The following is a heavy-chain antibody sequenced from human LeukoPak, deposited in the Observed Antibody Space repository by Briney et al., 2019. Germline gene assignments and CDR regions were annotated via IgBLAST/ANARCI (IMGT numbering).Heavy chain of an antibody. D-gene: IGHD3-22*01. CDR1: GFTFSSSA. CDR3: AKLGYDSSGYPGIFDY. J-gene: IGHJ4*02. V-gene: IGHV3-23*01. CDR2: ISGSGGST. Sequence: GGSLRLSCAASGFTFSSSAMSWVRQAPGKGLEWVSAISGSGGSTYYADSVKGRFTISRDNSKNTLYLQMNSLRAEDTAVYYCAKLGYDSSGYPGIFDYWGQGTLVTVSS.